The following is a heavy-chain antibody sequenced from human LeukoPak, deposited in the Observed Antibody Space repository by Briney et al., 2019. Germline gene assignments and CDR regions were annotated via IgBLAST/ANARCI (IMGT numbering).Heavy chain of an antibody. V-gene: IGHV3-74*01. CDR2: INSDGSST. Sequence: GGSLRLSCAASGFPFSSQGMHWVRQAPGKGLVWVSRINSDGSSTSYADSVKGRFTISRDNSKNTLYLQMNSLRADDTAVYYCAKGAKLVAPYYFDYWGQGTLVTVSS. CDR1: GFPFSSQG. CDR3: AKGAKLVAPYYFDY. J-gene: IGHJ4*02. D-gene: IGHD6-13*01.